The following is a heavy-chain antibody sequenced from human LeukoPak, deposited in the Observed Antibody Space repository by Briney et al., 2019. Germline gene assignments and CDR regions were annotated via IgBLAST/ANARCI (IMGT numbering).Heavy chain of an antibody. CDR2: IYTSGST. J-gene: IGHJ4*02. D-gene: IGHD6-19*01. Sequence: SETLSLTCTGSGGSISSYYWSWIRQPAGKGLEWIGRIYTSGSTNYNPSLKSRVTISVDKSKNQFSLKLSSVTAADTAVYYCARDRGRVAGNFDYWGQGTLVTVSS. CDR3: ARDRGRVAGNFDY. V-gene: IGHV4-4*07. CDR1: GGSISSYY.